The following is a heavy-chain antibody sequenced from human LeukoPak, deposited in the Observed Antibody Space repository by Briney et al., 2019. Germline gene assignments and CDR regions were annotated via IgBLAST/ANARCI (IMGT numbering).Heavy chain of an antibody. CDR1: GGSISSSNYY. J-gene: IGHJ4*02. CDR2: IYYSGST. Sequence: PSETLSLTCTVSGGSISSSNYYWGWIRQPPGKGLEWIGSIYYSGSTYYNPSLKSRVTISVGTSKNQFSLKLSSVTAADTAVYYCARASRGYSSSWPTYYFDYWGQGTLVTVSS. V-gene: IGHV4-39*07. D-gene: IGHD6-13*01. CDR3: ARASRGYSSSWPTYYFDY.